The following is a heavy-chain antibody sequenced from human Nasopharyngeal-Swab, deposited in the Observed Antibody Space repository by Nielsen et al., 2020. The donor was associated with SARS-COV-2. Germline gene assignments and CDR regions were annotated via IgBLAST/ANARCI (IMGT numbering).Heavy chain of an antibody. J-gene: IGHJ4*02. D-gene: IGHD6-19*01. Sequence: SGPTLVKPTQTLTLTCTFSGFSLTTSGMCVSWIRQAPGKAPERLARIDWDDDKFYATSLGSRLTISKDTSKNQVVLTLANMDPVDTATYFCARTPNGALAGPGAFSFDYWGQGSLVTVSS. CDR2: IDWDDDK. CDR1: GFSLTTSGMC. V-gene: IGHV2-70*17. CDR3: ARTPNGALAGPGAFSFDY.